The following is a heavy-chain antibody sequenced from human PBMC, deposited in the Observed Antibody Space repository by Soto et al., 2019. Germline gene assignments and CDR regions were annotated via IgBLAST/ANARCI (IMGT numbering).Heavy chain of an antibody. Sequence: GESLKISCKGSGYSFTSYWIGWVRQMPGKGLEWMGIIYPGDSDTRYSPAFKGQVTSTADKSIITAYLQWSSLKASDIAMYYRATRGGSFSNAFDIWGQGTMVTVSS. V-gene: IGHV5-51*01. CDR2: IYPGDSDT. D-gene: IGHD1-26*01. J-gene: IGHJ3*02. CDR1: GYSFTSYW. CDR3: ATRGGSFSNAFDI.